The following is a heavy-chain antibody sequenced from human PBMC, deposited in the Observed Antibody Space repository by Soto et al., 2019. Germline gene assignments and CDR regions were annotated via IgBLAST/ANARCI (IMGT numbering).Heavy chain of an antibody. V-gene: IGHV4-34*01. CDR1: GGSFSGYY. CDR3: ARAGGRGYCSGGSCYFDY. J-gene: IGHJ4*02. D-gene: IGHD2-15*01. Sequence: SETLSLTCAVYGGSFSGYYWSWIRQPPGKGLEWIGEINHSGSTNYNPSLKSRVTISVDTSKNQFSLKLSSVTAADTAVYYCARAGGRGYCSGGSCYFDYWGQGTLVTVSS. CDR2: INHSGST.